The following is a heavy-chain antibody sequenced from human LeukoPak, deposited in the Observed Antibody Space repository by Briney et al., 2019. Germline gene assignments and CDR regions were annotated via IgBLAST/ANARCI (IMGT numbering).Heavy chain of an antibody. CDR3: ARDPDYGDPY. CDR2: INTDGSST. Sequence: GGSLRLSCAASGFTFSTYWMHWVRQAPGKGLVWVSRINTDGSSTSYADSVKGRFTISRVNAKNSLYLQMNSLRSEDTAVYYCARDPDYGDPYWGQGTLVTVSS. CDR1: GFTFSTYW. D-gene: IGHD4/OR15-4a*01. V-gene: IGHV3-74*01. J-gene: IGHJ4*02.